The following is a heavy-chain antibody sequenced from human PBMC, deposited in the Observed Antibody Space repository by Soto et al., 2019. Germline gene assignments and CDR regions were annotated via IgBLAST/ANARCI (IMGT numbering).Heavy chain of an antibody. CDR2: IIPIFGTA. J-gene: IGHJ5*02. CDR3: ARYGYYGSGSGWFDP. Sequence: QVQLVQSGAEVKKPGSSVNVSCKASGGTFSSYAISWVRQAPGQGLEWMGGIIPIFGTANYAQKFQGRVTITADESTSTAYMELSSLRSEDTAVYYCARYGYYGSGSGWFDPWGQGTLVTVSS. CDR1: GGTFSSYA. D-gene: IGHD3-10*01. V-gene: IGHV1-69*01.